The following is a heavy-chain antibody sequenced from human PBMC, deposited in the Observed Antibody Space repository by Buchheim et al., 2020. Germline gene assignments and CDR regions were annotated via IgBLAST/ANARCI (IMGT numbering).Heavy chain of an antibody. V-gene: IGHV3-30*18. CDR3: AKDGFPNYYYGMDV. CDR1: GFTFSSYG. J-gene: IGHJ6*02. D-gene: IGHD3-10*01. Sequence: QVQLVESGGGVVQPGRSLRLSCAASGFTFSSYGMHWVRQAPGKGLEWVAVISYDGSNKYYADSVKGRFTISRDNSKNTLYLQMNSLRAEDTAVYYCAKDGFPNYYYGMDVWGQGTT. CDR2: ISYDGSNK.